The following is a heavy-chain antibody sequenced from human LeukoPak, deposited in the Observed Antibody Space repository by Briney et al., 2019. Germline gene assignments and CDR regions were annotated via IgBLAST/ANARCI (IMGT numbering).Heavy chain of an antibody. Sequence: GESLKISCKGSGYSFTSYWIGWVRQMPGKGLEWMGIIYPGDSDTRYSPSFQGQVTISADKSISTAYLQWSSLKASDTAMYYCARRVYCGSTSCYPYYFDYWGQGTLVTVSS. CDR3: ARRVYCGSTSCYPYYFDY. V-gene: IGHV5-51*01. J-gene: IGHJ4*02. CDR2: IYPGDSDT. CDR1: GYSFTSYW. D-gene: IGHD2-2*01.